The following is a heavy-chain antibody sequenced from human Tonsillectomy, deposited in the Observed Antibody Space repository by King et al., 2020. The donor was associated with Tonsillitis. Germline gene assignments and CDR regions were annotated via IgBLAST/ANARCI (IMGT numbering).Heavy chain of an antibody. CDR2: VSGSGGNT. J-gene: IGHJ6*02. CDR3: AKPLRSITILGVGPPYYYGMDV. Sequence: VQLVESGGGLVQPGGSLRLSCAASGFTFSSYAMNWVRQAPGKGLEWVSSVSGSGGNTYYVDSVKGRFTISRDNSKNTLYLQMNSLRAEDTAVYYCAKPLRSITILGVGPPYYYGMDVWGQGAAVTVSS. D-gene: IGHD3-3*01. V-gene: IGHV3-23*04. CDR1: GFTFSSYA.